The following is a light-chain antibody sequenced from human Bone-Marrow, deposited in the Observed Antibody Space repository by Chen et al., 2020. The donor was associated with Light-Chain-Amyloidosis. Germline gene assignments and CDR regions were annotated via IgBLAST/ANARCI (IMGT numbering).Light chain of an antibody. J-gene: IGLJ2*01. CDR2: DDS. CDR1: DIENEV. V-gene: IGLV3-21*02. Sequence: SYVLTQPPSVSVAPGQTASLTCGGNDIENEVVHWYQQKPGQAPVLVVSDDSDRPSGIPERFSGSNSGNTATLTISRVEAGDEADYYCQVWDSSSDQVVFGGGTKLTVL. CDR3: QVWDSSSDQVV.